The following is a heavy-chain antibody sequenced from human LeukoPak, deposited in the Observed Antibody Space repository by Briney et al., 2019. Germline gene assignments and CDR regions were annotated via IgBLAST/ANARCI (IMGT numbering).Heavy chain of an antibody. CDR3: ARSSYPKLVF. V-gene: IGHV3-74*01. CDR2: INGNGTTT. D-gene: IGHD3-16*01. CDR1: GVTFSTDW. J-gene: IGHJ4*02. Sequence: GGSLRLSCAVSGVTFSTDWMHWVRQAPGKGLVWISRINGNGTTTYYPNSVKRRFTTSRDNANNTQYLEMKSLRAEDTAVYFCARSSYPKLVFWGQGPRVSVSS.